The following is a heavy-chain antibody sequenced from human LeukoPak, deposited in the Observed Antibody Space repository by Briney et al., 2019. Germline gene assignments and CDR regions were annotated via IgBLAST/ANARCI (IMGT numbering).Heavy chain of an antibody. CDR2: INHSGST. D-gene: IGHD3-10*01. J-gene: IGHJ5*02. Sequence: PSETLSLTCAVYRGSFSGYYWSWIRQPPGKGLEWIGEINHSGSTNYNPSLKSRVTISVDTSKNQFSLKLSSVTAADTAVYYCAIVLRAGWFDPWGQGTLVTVSS. CDR1: RGSFSGYY. CDR3: AIVLRAGWFDP. V-gene: IGHV4-34*01.